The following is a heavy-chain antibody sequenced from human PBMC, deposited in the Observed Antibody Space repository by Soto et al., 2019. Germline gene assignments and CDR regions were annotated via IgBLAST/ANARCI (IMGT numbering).Heavy chain of an antibody. J-gene: IGHJ4*02. Sequence: QVQLVESGGGVVQPGRSLRLSCAASGFTFSSYGMHWVRQAPGKGLEWVAVISYDGSNKYYADSVKGRFTISRDNSKNTLYLQMNSLRAEDTAVYYCGKDQAEGGGGSSSSFDYWGQGTLVTVSS. CDR1: GFTFSSYG. CDR2: ISYDGSNK. D-gene: IGHD6-6*01. CDR3: GKDQAEGGGGSSSSFDY. V-gene: IGHV3-30*18.